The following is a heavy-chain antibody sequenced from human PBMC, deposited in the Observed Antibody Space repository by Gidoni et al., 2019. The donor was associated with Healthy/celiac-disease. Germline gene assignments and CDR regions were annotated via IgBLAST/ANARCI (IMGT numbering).Heavy chain of an antibody. Sequence: QVQLQESGPGLVKPAQTLSRTCAVSGGSISSGGYSGSWIRQPPGKGLEWIGYIYYSGSTYSTPSLKSRVTISVDTSKNQFSLKLSSVPAADTAVYYCARDHYYYGMDVWGQGTTVTVSS. CDR2: IYYSGST. V-gene: IGHV4-30-4*07. CDR1: GGSISSGGYS. J-gene: IGHJ6*02. CDR3: ARDHYYYGMDV.